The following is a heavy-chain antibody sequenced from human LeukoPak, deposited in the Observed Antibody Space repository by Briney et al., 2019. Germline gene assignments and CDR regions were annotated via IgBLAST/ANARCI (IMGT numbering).Heavy chain of an antibody. Sequence: VASVKVSCKASGYTFTSYGISWVRQAPGQGLEWMGRINPNSGGTNYAQKFQGRVTMTRDTSISTVYMELSRLRSDDTAVYCCARTMVRGDRDYWGQGTLVTVSS. CDR3: ARTMVRGDRDY. CDR2: INPNSGGT. D-gene: IGHD3-10*01. J-gene: IGHJ4*02. V-gene: IGHV1-2*06. CDR1: GYTFTSYG.